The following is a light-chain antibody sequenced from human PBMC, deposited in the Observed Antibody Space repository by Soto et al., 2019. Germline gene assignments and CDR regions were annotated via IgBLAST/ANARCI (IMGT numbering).Light chain of an antibody. V-gene: IGKV3-11*01. CDR1: QSVSSY. Sequence: IVLTQSPGTLSLSPGERATLSCRASQSVSSYLAWYQQKPGQAPRLLIYDASNRATGIPARFSGSGSGTDFTLTISSLEPEDFAVYYCQQYNNWPLTFGGGTKVDI. CDR3: QQYNNWPLT. CDR2: DAS. J-gene: IGKJ4*01.